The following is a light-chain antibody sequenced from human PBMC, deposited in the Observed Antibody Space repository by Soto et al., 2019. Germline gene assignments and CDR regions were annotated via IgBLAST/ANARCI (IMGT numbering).Light chain of an antibody. V-gene: IGKV1-27*01. J-gene: IGKJ4*01. CDR1: QGISSY. Sequence: DIQMTQSPSSLSASLGDRVTITCRASQGISSYLAWYQQKPGKVPKVLIYAASTLQSGVPSRFSGSGSGTDFTLTISSLQPEDAATYYCQKYNSAPLTFGGGTKVDIK. CDR3: QKYNSAPLT. CDR2: AAS.